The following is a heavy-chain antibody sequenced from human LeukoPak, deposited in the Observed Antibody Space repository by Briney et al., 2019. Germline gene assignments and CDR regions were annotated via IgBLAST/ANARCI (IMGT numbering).Heavy chain of an antibody. D-gene: IGHD3-9*01. J-gene: IGHJ4*02. Sequence: GRSLGLSCAASGFTFSSYGMHWVRQAPGKGLEWVAVISYDGSNKYYADSVKGRFTISRDNSKNTLYLQMNSLRAEDTAVYYCAKDDRYFDWFSRIDYWGQGTLVTVSS. CDR2: ISYDGSNK. V-gene: IGHV3-30*18. CDR3: AKDDRYFDWFSRIDY. CDR1: GFTFSSYG.